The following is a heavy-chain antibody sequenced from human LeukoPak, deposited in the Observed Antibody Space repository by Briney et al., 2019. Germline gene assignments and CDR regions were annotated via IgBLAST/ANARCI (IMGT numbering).Heavy chain of an antibody. CDR3: ARMDTAMVTADY. D-gene: IGHD5-18*01. V-gene: IGHV4-34*01. Sequence: TSETLSLTCAVYGGSFSGYYWSWIRQPPGKGLEWIGEINHSGSTNYNPSLKSRVTISVDTSKNQFSLKLSSVTAADTAVYYCARMDTAMVTADYWGQGTLVTVSS. CDR2: INHSGST. CDR1: GGSFSGYY. J-gene: IGHJ4*02.